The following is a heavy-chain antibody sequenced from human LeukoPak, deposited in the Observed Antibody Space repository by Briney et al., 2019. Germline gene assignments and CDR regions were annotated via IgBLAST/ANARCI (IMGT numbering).Heavy chain of an antibody. CDR2: INTNTGNP. CDR3: ARGSFYPRLSRVNTVVTPRNWFDP. Sequence: ASVKVSCKASGYTFTSYAMNWVRQAPGQGLEWMGWINTNTGNPTYAQGFTGRFVFSLDTSFSTAYLQISSLKAEDTAVYYCARGSFYPRLSRVNTVVTPRNWFDPWGQGTLVTVSS. V-gene: IGHV7-4-1*02. CDR1: GYTFTSYA. J-gene: IGHJ5*02. D-gene: IGHD4-23*01.